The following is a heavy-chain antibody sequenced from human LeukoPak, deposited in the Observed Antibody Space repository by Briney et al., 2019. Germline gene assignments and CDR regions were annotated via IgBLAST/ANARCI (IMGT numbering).Heavy chain of an antibody. D-gene: IGHD3-22*01. V-gene: IGHV1-18*01. Sequence: ASVKVSCKASGYTFTSYGISWVRQAPGQGLEWMGWISAYNGNTNYAQKLQGRVTMTTDTSTSTAYMELSRLRSDDTAVYYCARVPYYYNKDYFDYRGQGTLVTVSS. J-gene: IGHJ4*02. CDR1: GYTFTSYG. CDR2: ISAYNGNT. CDR3: ARVPYYYNKDYFDY.